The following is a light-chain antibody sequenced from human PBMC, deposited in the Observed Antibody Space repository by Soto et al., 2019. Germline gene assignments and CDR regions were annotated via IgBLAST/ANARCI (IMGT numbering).Light chain of an antibody. Sequence: DVQMTQAPSTLSASLGDRVTITCRASQSIGKHLNWYQQKPGKAPKFLIYGASTLQNGVPSRFTGSGSGTDFTLTVNSLQAEDFATYYCQQGDSSPPTFGQGTRLEI. J-gene: IGKJ5*01. CDR3: QQGDSSPPT. V-gene: IGKV1-39*01. CDR1: QSIGKH. CDR2: GAS.